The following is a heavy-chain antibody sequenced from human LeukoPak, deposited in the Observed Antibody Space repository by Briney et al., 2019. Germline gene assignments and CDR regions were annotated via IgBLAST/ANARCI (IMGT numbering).Heavy chain of an antibody. CDR1: GGSINSRSSF. Sequence: PSETLSLTCTVSGGSINSRSSFWGWIRQPPGKGLEWLGSISYSGSTYYNPSLKSRVTISVDTSKNQFSLKLNSVPAAETAVYYCARLAYIVVVAADVDMAVAGPFDNWGQGTLVTVSS. CDR3: ARLAYIVVVAADVDMAVAGPFDN. J-gene: IGHJ4*02. CDR2: ISYSGST. D-gene: IGHD2-15*01. V-gene: IGHV4-39*01.